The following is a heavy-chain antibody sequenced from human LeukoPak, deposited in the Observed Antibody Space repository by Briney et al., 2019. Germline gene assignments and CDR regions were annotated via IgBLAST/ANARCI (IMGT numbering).Heavy chain of an antibody. D-gene: IGHD3-3*01. CDR1: GFTFSSYA. CDR3: ANRVAQHDS. J-gene: IGHJ5*02. Sequence: GGSLRLSCAASGFTFSSYAMSWVRQAPGKGLEWVSAISGSGGSTYYADSVKGRFTISRDNSKNTLYLQMNSLTTEDTGIYYCANRVAQHDSWGQGTLVAVSS. CDR2: ISGSGGST. V-gene: IGHV3-23*01.